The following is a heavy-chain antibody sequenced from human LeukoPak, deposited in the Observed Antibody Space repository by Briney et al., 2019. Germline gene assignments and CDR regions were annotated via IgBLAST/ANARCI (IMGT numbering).Heavy chain of an antibody. CDR2: FDPEDGET. Sequence: ASVKVSCKVSGYTLTELSMHWVRQAPGKGLEWMGGFDPEDGETIYAQKFQGRVTMTEDTSTDTAYMELSSVTAADTAVYYCARGVVRRGPDNWFDPWGQGTLVTVSS. J-gene: IGHJ5*02. D-gene: IGHD2-2*01. CDR3: ARGVVRRGPDNWFDP. V-gene: IGHV1-24*01. CDR1: GYTLTELS.